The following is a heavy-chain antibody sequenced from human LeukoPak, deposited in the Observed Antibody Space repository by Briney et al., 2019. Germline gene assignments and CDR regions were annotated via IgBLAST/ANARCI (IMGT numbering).Heavy chain of an antibody. D-gene: IGHD3-3*01. J-gene: IGHJ4*02. Sequence: PGGSLRLSCAASGFTLSGSAMHWFRQASGKGLEWVGRIRSKANSYATAYAASVKGRFTISRDDSRKTAYLQMNSLKTEHPALHYCTLADNFWSGYYNPYYFEYCGQGTLVTVSS. CDR1: GFTLSGSA. CDR3: TLADNFWSGYYNPYYFEY. CDR2: IRSKANSYAT. V-gene: IGHV3-73*01.